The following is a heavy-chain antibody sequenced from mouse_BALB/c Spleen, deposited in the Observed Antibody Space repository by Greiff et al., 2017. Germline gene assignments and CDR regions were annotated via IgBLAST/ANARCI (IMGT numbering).Heavy chain of an antibody. V-gene: IGHV1-37*01. CDR2: INPYNGDT. CDR3: GRSQYYGSSYGYAMDY. CDR1: GYSFTGYF. J-gene: IGHJ4*01. Sequence: VQLQQSGPDLVKPGASVKISCKASGYSFTGYFMNWVKQSHGKSLEWIGRINPYNGDTFYNQKFKGKATLTVDKSSSTAHMELLSLTSEDSAVYYCGRSQYYGSSYGYAMDYWGQGTSVTVSS. D-gene: IGHD1-1*01.